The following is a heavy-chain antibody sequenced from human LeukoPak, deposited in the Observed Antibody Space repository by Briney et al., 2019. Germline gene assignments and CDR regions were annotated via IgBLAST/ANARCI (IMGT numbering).Heavy chain of an antibody. V-gene: IGHV4-34*01. D-gene: IGHD2-8*01. CDR2: INHSGST. CDR1: GFTFSSYS. J-gene: IGHJ5*02. Sequence: GSLRLSCAASGFTFSSYSMTWVRQAPGKGLEWIGEINHSGSTNYNPSLKSRVTISVDTSKNQFSLKLSSVTAADTAVYYCARVMVYATEYNWFDPWGQGTLVTVSS. CDR3: ARVMVYATEYNWFDP.